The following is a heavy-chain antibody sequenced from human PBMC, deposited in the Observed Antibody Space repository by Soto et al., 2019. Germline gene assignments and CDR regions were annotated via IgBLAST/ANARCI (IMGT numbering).Heavy chain of an antibody. CDR3: ARDGDTAYVFDY. Sequence: QVQLVESGGGVVQPGRSLRLSCAASGFTFSNYGMHWVRQAPGKGLEWVAVIWYDGSNKYYADFVKGRFTVSRDNSKNTLYLQMNSLRAEDTAVYYCARDGDTAYVFDYWGQGTLVTVSS. V-gene: IGHV3-33*01. D-gene: IGHD5-18*01. J-gene: IGHJ4*02. CDR2: IWYDGSNK. CDR1: GFTFSNYG.